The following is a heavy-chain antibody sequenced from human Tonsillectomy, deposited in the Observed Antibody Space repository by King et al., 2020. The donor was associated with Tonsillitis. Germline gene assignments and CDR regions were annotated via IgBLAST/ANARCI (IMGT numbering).Heavy chain of an antibody. V-gene: IGHV4-59*01. CDR1: GGSISGYY. CDR2: IYYSGST. J-gene: IGHJ4*02. CDR3: ARTPLSGYSYGYFDY. D-gene: IGHD5-18*01. Sequence: VQLQESGPGLVKPSETLSLTCTVSGGSISGYYWSWIRQPPGTGLEWIGYIYYSGSTNYNPSLKSRVSISVDTSKNQFSLKLSSVTAADTAVYYCARTPLSGYSYGYFDYWGQGTLVTVSS.